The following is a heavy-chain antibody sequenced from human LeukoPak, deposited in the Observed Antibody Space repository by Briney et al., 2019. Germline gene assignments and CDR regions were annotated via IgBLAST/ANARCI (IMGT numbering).Heavy chain of an antibody. CDR3: ARDDDWNYEDY. Sequence: GGSLRLSCAASGFTFSNYWMSWVRQAPGKGLEWVANMKQDGSEKYYVDSVKGRFTISRDNAKNSLYLQMNSLRAEDTAVYYCARDDDWNYEDYWGQGTLVTVSS. D-gene: IGHD1-7*01. J-gene: IGHJ4*02. CDR2: MKQDGSEK. CDR1: GFTFSNYW. V-gene: IGHV3-7*01.